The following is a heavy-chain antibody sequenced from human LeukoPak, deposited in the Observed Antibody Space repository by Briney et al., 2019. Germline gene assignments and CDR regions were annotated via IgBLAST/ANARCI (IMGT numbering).Heavy chain of an antibody. CDR3: ARHGGGGGSYPRVFDC. J-gene: IGHJ4*02. D-gene: IGHD1-26*01. V-gene: IGHV4-39*01. CDR2: VSFVGNT. Sequence: SETLSLTCTVSGDSISSSSYYWAWIRRPPGKGLEWIASVSFVGNTNYNPSLKSRVTISVDMSKNQFSLKLNSVTAADTAVYYCARHGGGGGSYPRVFDCWGQGTLVTVSS. CDR1: GDSISSSSYY.